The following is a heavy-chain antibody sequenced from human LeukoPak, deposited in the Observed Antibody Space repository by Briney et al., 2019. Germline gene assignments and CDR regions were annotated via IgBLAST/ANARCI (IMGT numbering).Heavy chain of an antibody. J-gene: IGHJ4*02. D-gene: IGHD3-10*01. V-gene: IGHV3-7*01. CDR2: MKQDGREK. Sequence: GGSLRLACAASGFTFSDYWITWVRQAPGKGLEWVANMKQDGREKWYVDSVKGRFTISRDSAKNSLYLQMNSLRAEDTAVYYCARGAGVFDYWGQGTLVTVSS. CDR1: GFTFSDYW. CDR3: ARGAGVFDY.